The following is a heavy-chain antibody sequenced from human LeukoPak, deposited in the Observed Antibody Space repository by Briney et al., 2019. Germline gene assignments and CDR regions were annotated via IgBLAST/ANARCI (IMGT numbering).Heavy chain of an antibody. V-gene: IGHV3-30*03. J-gene: IGHJ4*02. CDR1: GFTFSSYG. CDR2: ISYDGSNK. Sequence: GGSLRLSCAASGFTFSSYGMRWVRQAPGKGLEWVAVISYDGSNKYYAGSVKGRFTISRDNSKNTLYLQMNSLRAEDTAVYYCARGLRFNHFDYWGQGTLVTVSS. CDR3: ARGLRFNHFDY. D-gene: IGHD3-16*01.